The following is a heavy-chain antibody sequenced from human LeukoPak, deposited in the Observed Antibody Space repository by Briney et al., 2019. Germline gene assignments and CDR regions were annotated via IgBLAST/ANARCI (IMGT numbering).Heavy chain of an antibody. J-gene: IGHJ4*02. D-gene: IGHD6-19*01. Sequence: GASLRLSCEASGFTFSSYDMYWVRQAPGKGLEWVAVISYDGSNKYYADCVKGRFTISRDNSKNTLYLQMNSLRAEDTAVYYCAREIAVAGDIDYWGQGTLVTVSS. CDR3: AREIAVAGDIDY. CDR2: ISYDGSNK. CDR1: GFTFSSYD. V-gene: IGHV3-30*04.